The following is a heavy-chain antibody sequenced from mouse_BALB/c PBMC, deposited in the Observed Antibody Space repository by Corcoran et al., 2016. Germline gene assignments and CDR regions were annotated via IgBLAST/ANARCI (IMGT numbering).Heavy chain of an antibody. V-gene: IGHV14-3*02. CDR3: ARHYYGSSYAMDY. CDR2: IDPANGNT. CDR1: GFNIKDTY. Sequence: EVQLQQSGAELVKPGASVKLSCTASGFNIKDTYMHWVKQRPEQGLEWIGRIDPANGNTKYDPKFQGKATITADTSSNTAYLQLSSLTSEDTAVYYCARHYYGSSYAMDYWGQGTSVTVSS. J-gene: IGHJ4*01. D-gene: IGHD1-1*01.